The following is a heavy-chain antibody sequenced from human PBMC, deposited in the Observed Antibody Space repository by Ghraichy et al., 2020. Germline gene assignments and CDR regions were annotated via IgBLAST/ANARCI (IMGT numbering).Heavy chain of an antibody. CDR3: VRGKTDTAMDYILGY. V-gene: IGHV3-30*03. CDR1: GFTFSSYG. Sequence: GGSLRLSCLASGFTFSSYGMHWVRQAPGKGLDWVAVISNDGSDKYYRDSVKGRFTISRDNSKNTLYLQMNSLRADDTAVYYCVRGKTDTAMDYILGYWGQGTLVTVSS. D-gene: IGHD5-18*01. J-gene: IGHJ4*02. CDR2: ISNDGSDK.